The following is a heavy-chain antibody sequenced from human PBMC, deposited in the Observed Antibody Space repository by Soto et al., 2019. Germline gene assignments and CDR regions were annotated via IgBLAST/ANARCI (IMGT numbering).Heavy chain of an antibody. D-gene: IGHD4-4*01. CDR2: INAGNGNT. V-gene: IGHV1-3*01. CDR1: GYTVTSYA. J-gene: IGHJ4*02. CDR3: ARAPTVTTFGTFDY. Sequence: ASVKVSCKSSGYTVTSYAMHWVRQAPGQRLEWMGWINAGNGNTKYSQKFQGRVTITRDTSASTAYMELSSLRSEDTAVYYCARAPTVTTFGTFDYWGQGTLVTVSS.